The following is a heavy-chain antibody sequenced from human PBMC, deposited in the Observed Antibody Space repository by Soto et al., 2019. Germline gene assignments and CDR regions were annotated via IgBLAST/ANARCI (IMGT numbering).Heavy chain of an antibody. J-gene: IGHJ4*02. Sequence: ASVKVSCKASGYTFTSYHISWVRQAPGQGLEWMGWISAYNGNTNCAQKLQGRVTMTTDTSTSTAYMELRSLRSDDTAVYYCARDTASAYYDILTLSPDYWGQGTLVTVSS. V-gene: IGHV1-18*04. CDR2: ISAYNGNT. CDR3: ARDTASAYYDILTLSPDY. D-gene: IGHD3-9*01. CDR1: GYTFTSYH.